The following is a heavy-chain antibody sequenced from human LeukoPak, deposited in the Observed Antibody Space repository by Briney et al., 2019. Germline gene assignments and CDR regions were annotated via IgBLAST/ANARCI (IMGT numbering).Heavy chain of an antibody. CDR1: GFTFSSYA. Sequence: GGSLRLSCAASGFTFSSYAMSWVRQAPGKGLEWVSAISGSGGSTYYADSVKGRFTISRDNSKNTLYLQMNSLRAEDTAVYYCAKDLDYYESSGNWFDPWGQGTLVTVSS. J-gene: IGHJ5*02. CDR3: AKDLDYYESSGNWFDP. CDR2: ISGSGGST. V-gene: IGHV3-23*01. D-gene: IGHD3-22*01.